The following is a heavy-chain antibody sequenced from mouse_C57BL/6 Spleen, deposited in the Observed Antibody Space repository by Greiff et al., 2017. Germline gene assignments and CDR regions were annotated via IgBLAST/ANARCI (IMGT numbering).Heavy chain of an antibody. Sequence: VQLVESGPGLVAPSQSLSITCTVSGFSLTSYGVDWVRQSPGKGLEWLGVIWGVGSTNYNSALKSRLSISKDNSKSQVFLKMNSLQTDDTSMYYCARDYSNYEGFAYWGQGTLVTVSA. CDR3: ARDYSNYEGFAY. D-gene: IGHD2-5*01. J-gene: IGHJ3*01. CDR1: GFSLTSYG. CDR2: IWGVGST. V-gene: IGHV2-6*01.